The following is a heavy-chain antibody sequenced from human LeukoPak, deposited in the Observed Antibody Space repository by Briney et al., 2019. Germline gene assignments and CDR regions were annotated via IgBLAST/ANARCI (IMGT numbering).Heavy chain of an antibody. D-gene: IGHD6-19*01. Sequence: GASVKVSCKASGYTFTSYGISCVRQAPGQGPEWMGWISAYNGNTNYAQKLQGRVTMTTDTSTSTAYMELRSLRSDDAAVYYCATVTVAGSFDYWGQGTLVTVSS. CDR2: ISAYNGNT. CDR1: GYTFTSYG. V-gene: IGHV1-18*01. J-gene: IGHJ4*02. CDR3: ATVTVAGSFDY.